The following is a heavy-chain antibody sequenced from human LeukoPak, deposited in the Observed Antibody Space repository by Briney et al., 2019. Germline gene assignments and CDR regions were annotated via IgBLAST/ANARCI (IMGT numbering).Heavy chain of an antibody. CDR2: INPDSGGT. CDR3: ARDLYSYGYNPSSYDAFDI. D-gene: IGHD5-18*01. J-gene: IGHJ3*02. V-gene: IGHV1-2*02. CDR1: GYTFTGYY. Sequence: ASVKVSCKASGYTFTGYYMHWVRQAPRQGLEWMGWINPDSGGTNYAQNFQGRVTMTRDTSISTAYMEVSRLRSDDTAVYYCARDLYSYGYNPSSYDAFDIWGQGTMVTVSS.